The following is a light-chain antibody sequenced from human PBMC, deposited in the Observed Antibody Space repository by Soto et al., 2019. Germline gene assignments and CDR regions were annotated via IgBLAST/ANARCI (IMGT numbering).Light chain of an antibody. V-gene: IGKV1-5*01. Sequence: DIPMTQSPSTLSASVGDRVTITCRASQSISSWLAWYQQKPGKAPKLLIYDASSLESGVPSRFSGSGCGTEFSLTISSLQPDGCANYYCQQYNSYTAFGQGTKVEIK. CDR1: QSISSW. J-gene: IGKJ1*01. CDR3: QQYNSYTA. CDR2: DAS.